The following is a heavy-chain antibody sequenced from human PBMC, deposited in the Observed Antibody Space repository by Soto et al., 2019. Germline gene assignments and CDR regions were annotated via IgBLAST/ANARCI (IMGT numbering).Heavy chain of an antibody. J-gene: IGHJ4*02. Sequence: GASVKVSCKASGYTFISYPIHWVRQAPGQRLECMGWINPANGDTRYSQNFQGRVTTTRDTSATTAYMDLNRLTSEDTAVYYCAKSGSLDYWGQGTPVTVSS. CDR1: GYTFISYP. D-gene: IGHD1-26*01. CDR3: AKSGSLDY. V-gene: IGHV1-3*01. CDR2: INPANGDT.